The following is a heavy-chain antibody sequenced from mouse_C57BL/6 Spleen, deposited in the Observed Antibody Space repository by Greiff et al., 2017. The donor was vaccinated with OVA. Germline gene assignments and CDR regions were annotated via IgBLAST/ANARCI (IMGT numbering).Heavy chain of an antibody. CDR3: ARGTGRDYFDY. CDR2: IDPSDSYT. CDR1: GYTFTSYW. V-gene: IGHV1-69*01. D-gene: IGHD4-1*01. Sequence: QVQLQQSGAELVMPGASVKLSCKASGYTFTSYWMHWVKQRPGQGLEWIGEIDPSDSYTNYNQKFKGKSTLTVDKSSSTAYMQLSSLTSEDSAVYYCARGTGRDYFDYWGQGTTLTVSS. J-gene: IGHJ2*01.